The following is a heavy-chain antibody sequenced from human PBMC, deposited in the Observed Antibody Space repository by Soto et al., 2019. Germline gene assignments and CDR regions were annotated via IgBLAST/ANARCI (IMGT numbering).Heavy chain of an antibody. CDR3: AGTYYYDSSGYYRLDY. J-gene: IGHJ4*02. Sequence: ASVKVSCKASGYTFTSYGISWVRQAPGQGLEWMGWISAYNGNTNYAQKLQGRVTMTTDTSTSTAYMELRSLRSDDTAVYYCAGTYYYDSSGYYRLDYWGQGTLVTVSP. CDR2: ISAYNGNT. D-gene: IGHD3-22*01. CDR1: GYTFTSYG. V-gene: IGHV1-18*01.